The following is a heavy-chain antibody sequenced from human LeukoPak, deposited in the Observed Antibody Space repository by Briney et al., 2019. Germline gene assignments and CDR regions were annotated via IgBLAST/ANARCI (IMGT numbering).Heavy chain of an antibody. CDR2: IKPDGSEE. CDR1: GFTFSTYW. D-gene: IGHD3-16*01. V-gene: IGHV3-7*04. J-gene: IGHJ6*02. CDR3: ARFGVPYGVDV. Sequence: GGSLRLSCAASGFTFSTYWMSWVRQGPGKGLEWVANIKPDGSEEDYVDSLKGRFTISRDNAKNSLYLQVSSLRAEDTAVYYCARFGVPYGVDVWGQGTTVTVSS.